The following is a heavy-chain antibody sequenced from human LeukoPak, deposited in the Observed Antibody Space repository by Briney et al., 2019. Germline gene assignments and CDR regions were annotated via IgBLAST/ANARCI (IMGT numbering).Heavy chain of an antibody. J-gene: IGHJ5*02. D-gene: IGHD3-3*01. CDR3: ARATYYDFWSGYSWVNWFDP. CDR2: ISSSSSYI. V-gene: IGHV3-21*01. CDR1: GFTFSSYS. Sequence: GGSLRLSCAASGFTFSSYSMNWVRQAPGKGLEWASSISSSSSYIYYADSVKGRFTISRDNAKNSLYLQMNSLRAEDTAVYYCARATYYDFWSGYSWVNWFDPWGQETLVTVSS.